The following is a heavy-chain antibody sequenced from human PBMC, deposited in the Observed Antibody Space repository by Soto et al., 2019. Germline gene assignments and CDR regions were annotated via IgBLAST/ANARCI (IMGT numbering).Heavy chain of an antibody. D-gene: IGHD2-2*01. V-gene: IGHV4-39*01. J-gene: IGHJ5*02. CDR1: GGSISSSSYY. CDR3: ARHGHQLLCRGVVGLCNWFDP. CDR2: IYYSGST. Sequence: PSETLSLTCTVSGGSISSSSYYWGWIRQPPGKGLEWIGSIYYSGSTYYNPSLKSRVTISVDTSKNQFSLKLSSVTAADTAVYYCARHGHQLLCRGVVGLCNWFDPWGQGTLVTVSS.